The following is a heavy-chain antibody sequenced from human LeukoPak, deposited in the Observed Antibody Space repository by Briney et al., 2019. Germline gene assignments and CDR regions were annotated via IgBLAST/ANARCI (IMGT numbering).Heavy chain of an antibody. CDR3: AKGTIITIFGVVSPFDY. CDR2: ISGSGGST. Sequence: GGSLRLSCAASGFTFSSYAMSWVRQAPGKGLEWVSAISGSGGSTYYADSVKGRFTISRDNSKNTLYLQMNSLRAEDTAVYYCAKGTIITIFGVVSPFDYWGQGTLVTVSS. CDR1: GFTFSSYA. D-gene: IGHD3-3*01. V-gene: IGHV3-23*01. J-gene: IGHJ4*02.